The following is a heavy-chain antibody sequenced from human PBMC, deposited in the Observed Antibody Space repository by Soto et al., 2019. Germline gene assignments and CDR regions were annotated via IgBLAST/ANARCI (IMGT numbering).Heavy chain of an antibody. CDR1: GGTFSSYA. J-gene: IGHJ6*02. V-gene: IGHV1-69*13. Sequence: GASVKVSCKASGGTFSSYAISWVRQAPGQGLGWMGGIIPIFGTANYAQKFQGRVTITADESTSTAYMELSSLRSEDTAVYYCARKTGTTGYYYYGMDVWGQGTTVTVSS. CDR2: IIPIFGTA. CDR3: ARKTGTTGYYYYGMDV. D-gene: IGHD1-7*01.